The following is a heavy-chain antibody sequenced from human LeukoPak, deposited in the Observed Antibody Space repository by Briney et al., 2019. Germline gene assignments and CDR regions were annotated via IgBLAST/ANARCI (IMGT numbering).Heavy chain of an antibody. D-gene: IGHD2-15*01. CDR1: GGSISSSSYY. Sequence: SETLSLTCTVSGGSISSSSYYWGWIRQPPGKGLEWIGSIYYSGSTYYNPSLKSRVTISVDTSKNQFSLKLSSVTAADTAVYYCASHTLDIVVVVAAMNAFDIWGQGTMVTVSS. J-gene: IGHJ3*02. CDR2: IYYSGST. CDR3: ASHTLDIVVVVAAMNAFDI. V-gene: IGHV4-39*01.